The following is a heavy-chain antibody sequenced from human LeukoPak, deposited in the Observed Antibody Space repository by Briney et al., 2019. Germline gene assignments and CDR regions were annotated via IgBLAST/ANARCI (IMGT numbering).Heavy chain of an antibody. CDR2: ISSNGGST. V-gene: IGHV3-64*02. CDR1: GFTFSSYA. CDR3: ARGGRYIYASYYGMDV. Sequence: GGSLRLSCAASGFTFSSYAMHWVRQVPGKGLEYVSAISSNGGSTYYADSVKGRFTISRDNSKNTLYLQMGSLRAEDMAVYYCARGGRYIYASYYGMDVWGQGTTVTVPS. J-gene: IGHJ6*02. D-gene: IGHD5-18*01.